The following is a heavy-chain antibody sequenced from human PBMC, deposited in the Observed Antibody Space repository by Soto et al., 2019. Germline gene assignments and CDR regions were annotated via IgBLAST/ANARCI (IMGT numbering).Heavy chain of an antibody. J-gene: IGHJ6*02. CDR2: ISYDGSNK. CDR1: GFTFSSYG. D-gene: IGHD2-2*01. V-gene: IGHV3-30*18. CDR3: AKRLGVPAAHRARQYYYYGMDV. Sequence: QVQLVESGGGVVQPGRSLRLSCAASGFTFSSYGMHWVRQAPGKGLEWVAVISYDGSNKYYADSVKGRFTISRDNSKNPLYLQMNSLRAEDTAVYYCAKRLGVPAAHRARQYYYYGMDVWGQGTTVTVSS.